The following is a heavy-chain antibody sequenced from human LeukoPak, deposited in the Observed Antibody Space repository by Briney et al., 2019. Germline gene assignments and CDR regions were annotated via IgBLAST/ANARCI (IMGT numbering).Heavy chain of an antibody. CDR2: IWYDGSNK. D-gene: IGHD3-10*01. J-gene: IGHJ6*02. CDR1: GFTFSSYG. CDR3: ARANYGSGSNYYYGMDV. V-gene: IGHV3-33*01. Sequence: GRSLRLSCAASGFTFSSYGMHWVRQAPGKGLEWVAVIWYDGSNKYYADSVKGRLTISRDNSKNTLYLQMNSLRAEDTAVYYCARANYGSGSNYYYGMDVWGQGTTVTVSS.